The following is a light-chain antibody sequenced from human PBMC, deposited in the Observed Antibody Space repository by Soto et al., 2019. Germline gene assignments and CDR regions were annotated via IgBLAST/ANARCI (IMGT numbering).Light chain of an antibody. J-gene: IGKJ1*01. Sequence: EFVLTQSPGTLALSPGEGATLSCMASQSVSSKLAWYQQKPGQAPRLLIYGASTRATGIPARFSGSGSGTQFTLTISSLQSEDFAVYYCQQYNNWPRKFGQGTKVDIK. CDR3: QQYNNWPRK. CDR1: QSVSSK. CDR2: GAS. V-gene: IGKV3-15*01.